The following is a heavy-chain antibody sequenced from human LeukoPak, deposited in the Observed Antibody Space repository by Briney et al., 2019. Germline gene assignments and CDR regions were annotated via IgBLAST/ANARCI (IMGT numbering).Heavy chain of an antibody. D-gene: IGHD1-20*01. CDR2: ISSRGDST. Sequence: GGSLRLSCAASGFTFSNYAMSWVRQVPGRGLEWVSTISSRGDSTYDADSVKGRFTISRDNSKNTLYLQMNSLRAEDMAVYYCAKGSGDNSFWGQGTLVTVSS. CDR1: GFTFSNYA. V-gene: IGHV3-23*01. J-gene: IGHJ4*02. CDR3: AKGSGDNSF.